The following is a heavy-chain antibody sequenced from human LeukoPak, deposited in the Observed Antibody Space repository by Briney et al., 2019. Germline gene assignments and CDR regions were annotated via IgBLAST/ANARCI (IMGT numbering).Heavy chain of an antibody. J-gene: IGHJ3*02. V-gene: IGHV1-8*03. Sequence: ASVKVSCKASGYTFTSYDINWVRQATGQGLEWMGWMNPNSGNTGYAQKFQGRVTITRNTSISTAYMELSSLRSEDTAVYYCARPGIVGAAGAFDIWGQGTMVIVSS. CDR1: GYTFTSYD. CDR3: ARPGIVGAAGAFDI. D-gene: IGHD1-26*01. CDR2: MNPNSGNT.